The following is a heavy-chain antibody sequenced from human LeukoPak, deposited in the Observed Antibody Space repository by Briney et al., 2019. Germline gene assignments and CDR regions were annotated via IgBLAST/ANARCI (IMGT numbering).Heavy chain of an antibody. Sequence: ASVKVSCKASGYTFTSYGISWVRQAPGQGLEWMGWISAYNGNTNYAQKLQGRVTMTTDTSTSTAYMELRSLRSGDTAVYYCAGEYIAQWFDPWGQGTLVTVSS. CDR3: AGEYIAQWFDP. D-gene: IGHD2-15*01. CDR1: GYTFTSYG. J-gene: IGHJ5*02. V-gene: IGHV1-18*01. CDR2: ISAYNGNT.